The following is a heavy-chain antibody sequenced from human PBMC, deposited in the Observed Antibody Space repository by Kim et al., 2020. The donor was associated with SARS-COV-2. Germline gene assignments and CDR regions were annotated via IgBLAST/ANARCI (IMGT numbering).Heavy chain of an antibody. CDR3: ARAYSSSY. Sequence: GSNKYYADSVKGRFTISRDNSKNTLYLQMNSLRAEDTAVYYCARAYSSSYWGQGTLVTVSS. D-gene: IGHD6-6*01. J-gene: IGHJ4*02. V-gene: IGHV3-30*01. CDR2: GSNK.